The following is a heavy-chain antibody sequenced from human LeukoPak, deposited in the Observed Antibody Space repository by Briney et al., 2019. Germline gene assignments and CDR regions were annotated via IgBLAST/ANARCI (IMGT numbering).Heavy chain of an antibody. Sequence: GGSLRLSCAASGFTFSSYGMHWVRQAPGKGLEWVAVISYDGSNKYYADSVKGRFTISRDNSKNTLYLQMNSLRAEDTAVYYCAKEKRGRHFIQLWPLRPTSYYDSSGSLDYWGQGTLVTVSS. V-gene: IGHV3-30*18. D-gene: IGHD3-22*01. CDR3: AKEKRGRHFIQLWPLRPTSYYDSSGSLDY. CDR2: ISYDGSNK. CDR1: GFTFSSYG. J-gene: IGHJ4*02.